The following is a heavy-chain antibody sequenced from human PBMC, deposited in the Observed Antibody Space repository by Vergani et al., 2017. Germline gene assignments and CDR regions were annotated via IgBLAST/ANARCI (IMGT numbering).Heavy chain of an antibody. CDR3: ARLSYDTTPYLQGGYDC. J-gene: IGHJ4*02. D-gene: IGHD3-22*01. CDR1: GFTFSACP. Sequence: EVQLLQSGGGVIQPGGSVRLSCAASGFTFSACPMTWVRQSPGKGLGGVSAISARYPSTYYADSVKGRFTISRDNSKNMLYLQMNSLRAEDTAVYYCARLSYDTTPYLQGGYDCWGQGTLVSVSS. CDR2: ISARYPST. V-gene: IGHV3-23*01.